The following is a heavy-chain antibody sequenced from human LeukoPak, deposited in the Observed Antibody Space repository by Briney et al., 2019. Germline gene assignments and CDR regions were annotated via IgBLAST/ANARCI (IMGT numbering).Heavy chain of an antibody. CDR2: ISGSGGST. Sequence: QPGGSLRLSCAASGFTFSSYAMSWVRQAPGKGLEWVSAISGSGGSTYYADSVKGRFTISRDNSKNTLYLQMNSLRAEDTAVYYCAKGPGSSGWYPLDYWGQGTLVTVSS. J-gene: IGHJ4*02. V-gene: IGHV3-23*01. CDR3: AKGPGSSGWYPLDY. D-gene: IGHD6-19*01. CDR1: GFTFSSYA.